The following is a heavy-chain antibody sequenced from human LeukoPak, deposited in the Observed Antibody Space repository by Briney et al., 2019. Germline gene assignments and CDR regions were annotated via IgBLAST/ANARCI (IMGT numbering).Heavy chain of an antibody. J-gene: IGHJ4*02. Sequence: KSGGSLRLSCAASGFTFSDYNMDWVRQAPGKGLEWVSSISSGSSYKYYADSVKGRFTISRDNAKNSLYLQMNSLRAEDTAVYYCADGGTAAGTHSSFYWGQGTLVTVSS. CDR2: ISSGSSYK. CDR1: GFTFSDYN. CDR3: ADGGTAAGTHSSFY. V-gene: IGHV3-21*01. D-gene: IGHD6-13*01.